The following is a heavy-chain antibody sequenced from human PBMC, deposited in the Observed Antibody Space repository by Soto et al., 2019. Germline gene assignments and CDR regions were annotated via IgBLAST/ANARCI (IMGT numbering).Heavy chain of an antibody. CDR2: IWYDGSNK. CDR3: ARDAGPVDYGDYGDYYDMDV. CDR1: GFTFSSYG. V-gene: IGHV3-33*01. J-gene: IGHJ6*02. D-gene: IGHD4-17*01. Sequence: QVQLVESGGGVVQPGRSLRLSCAASGFTFSSYGMHWVRQAPGKGLEWVAVIWYDGSNKYYADSVKGRFTISRDNSKNTLYLQMNSLRAEDTAVYYCARDAGPVDYGDYGDYYDMDVWGQGTTVTVSS.